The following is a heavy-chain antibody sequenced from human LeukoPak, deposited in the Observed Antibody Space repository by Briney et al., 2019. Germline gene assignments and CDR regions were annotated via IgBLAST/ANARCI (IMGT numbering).Heavy chain of an antibody. CDR3: AKDLTVVAQRAFDI. J-gene: IGHJ3*02. Sequence: GGALRLSCAPSRFTFRVYAMSSVREGPGEGVEWVSAISGSDGSTYYADCVKGRFTISRDNSKNTLYLQMNSLRAEDTAVYYGAKDLTVVAQRAFDIWGQGTMVTVSS. V-gene: IGHV3-23*01. CDR1: RFTFRVYA. D-gene: IGHD4-23*01. CDR2: ISGSDGST.